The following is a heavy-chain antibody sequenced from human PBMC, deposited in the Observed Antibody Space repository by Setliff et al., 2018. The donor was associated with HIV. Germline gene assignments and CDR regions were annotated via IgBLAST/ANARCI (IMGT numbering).Heavy chain of an antibody. V-gene: IGHV4-59*01. CDR1: GGSISSYY. J-gene: IGHJ4*02. Sequence: PSETLSLTCTVSGGSISSYYWGWIRQPPGKGLEWIGCIYYNGNTNYNPSLKSRVTISVDTSKNQLSLKLSSVTAADTAVYYCAREIYGGNSRPFDYWGQGTLVTVS. CDR3: AREIYGGNSRPFDY. CDR2: IYYNGNT. D-gene: IGHD4-17*01.